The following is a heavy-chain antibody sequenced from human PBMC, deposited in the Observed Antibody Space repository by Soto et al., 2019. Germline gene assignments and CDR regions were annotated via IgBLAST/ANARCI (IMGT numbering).Heavy chain of an antibody. J-gene: IGHJ4*02. V-gene: IGHV4-30-4*01. CDR3: ARGDSSSWYWSY. Sequence: TLSLTCTVSGGSISSGDYYWSWIRQPPGKGLEWIGYIYYSGSTYYNPSLKSRVTISVDTSKNQFSLKLSSVTAADTAVYYCARGDSSSWYWSYWGQGTLVTVSS. D-gene: IGHD6-13*01. CDR2: IYYSGST. CDR1: GGSISSGDYY.